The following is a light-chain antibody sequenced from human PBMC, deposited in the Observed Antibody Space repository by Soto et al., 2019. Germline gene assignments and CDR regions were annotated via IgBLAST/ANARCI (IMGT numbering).Light chain of an antibody. V-gene: IGKV3-20*01. Sequence: EIVLTQSPGTLSLSPGERATLSCRASQSVSSSYLAWYQQKPGQAPRLLIYGASSRATGIPDGFSGSGSGTDFTLTSIRLEPEDVAVYYCQQYGSSPPITVGQGTRLEIK. CDR1: QSVSSSY. CDR3: QQYGSSPPIT. J-gene: IGKJ5*01. CDR2: GAS.